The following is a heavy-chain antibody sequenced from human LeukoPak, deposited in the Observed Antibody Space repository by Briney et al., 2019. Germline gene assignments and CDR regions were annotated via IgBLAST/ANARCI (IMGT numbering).Heavy chain of an antibody. J-gene: IGHJ4*02. CDR1: GHTFTSYY. CDR2: INPSGGST. D-gene: IGHD2-2*01. CDR3: ARDRSSTSCYADN. Sequence: ASVKVSCKASGHTFTSYYMHWVRQPPGQGLEWMGIINPSGGSTSYAQKFQGRVTMTRDTSTSTVYMELSSLRSEDTAVYYCARDRSSTSCYADNWGQGTLVTVSS. V-gene: IGHV1-46*01.